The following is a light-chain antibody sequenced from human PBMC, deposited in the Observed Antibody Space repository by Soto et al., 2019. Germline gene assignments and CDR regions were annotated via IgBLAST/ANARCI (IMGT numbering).Light chain of an antibody. CDR3: QQYNNWYT. CDR2: GSS. J-gene: IGKJ2*01. CDR1: QSINNN. Sequence: ETVMTQSPATLSVSPGERATLSCRASQSINNNLAWYQHKPGQAPRLLIYGSSTRATGIPARFSGSGFGTEFTLTISSLKSEDFALYYCQQYNNWYTFGQGTKLEIK. V-gene: IGKV3-15*01.